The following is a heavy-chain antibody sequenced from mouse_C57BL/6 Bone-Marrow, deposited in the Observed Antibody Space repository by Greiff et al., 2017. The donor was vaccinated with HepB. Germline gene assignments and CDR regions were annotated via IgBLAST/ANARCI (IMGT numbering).Heavy chain of an antibody. CDR3: ARLGTTVVATDYAMDY. CDR2: IDPNSGGT. D-gene: IGHD1-1*01. Sequence: VKLQQPGAELVKPGASVKLSCKASGYTFTSYWMHWVKQRPGRGLEWIGRIDPNSGGTKYNEKFKSKATLTVDKPSSTAYMQLSSLTSEDSAVYYCARLGTTVVATDYAMDYWGQGTSVTVSS. CDR1: GYTFTSYW. J-gene: IGHJ4*01. V-gene: IGHV1-72*01.